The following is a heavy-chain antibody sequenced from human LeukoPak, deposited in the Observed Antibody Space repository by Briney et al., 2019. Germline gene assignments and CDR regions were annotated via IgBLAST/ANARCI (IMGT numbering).Heavy chain of an antibody. J-gene: IGHJ6*02. CDR3: ARDHCSANSCYEDYYNGLDV. CDR1: GYTFTAYY. Sequence: ASVNVSCKASGYTFTAYYLQWVRLAPGQGREWMGWINPKNGGTEYPQRLQGRVTLTRDTAIRTAYMEMSRLRSDDTAVYYCARDHCSANSCYEDYYNGLDVWGQGTTVTVSS. CDR2: INPKNGGT. V-gene: IGHV1-2*02. D-gene: IGHD2-2*01.